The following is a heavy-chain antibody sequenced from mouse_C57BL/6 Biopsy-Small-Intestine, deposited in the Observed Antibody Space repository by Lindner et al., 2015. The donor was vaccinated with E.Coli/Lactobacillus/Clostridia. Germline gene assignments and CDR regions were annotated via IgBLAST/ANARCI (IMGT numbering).Heavy chain of an antibody. V-gene: IGHV1-63*01. CDR2: IYPGGGYT. J-gene: IGHJ4*01. D-gene: IGHD1-1*01. Sequence: VQLQESGPELVKPGASVKLSCKASGYTFTNYWIGWAKQRPGHGLEWIGDIYPGGGYTNYNEKFKGKATLTADKSSSTAYMQFSSLTSEDSAIYYCARSYYEAMDYWGQGTSVTVSS. CDR1: GYTFTNYW. CDR3: ARSYYEAMDY.